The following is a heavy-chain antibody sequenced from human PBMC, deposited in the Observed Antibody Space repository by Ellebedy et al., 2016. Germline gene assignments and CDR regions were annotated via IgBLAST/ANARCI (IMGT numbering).Heavy chain of an antibody. D-gene: IGHD6-19*01. Sequence: GGSLRLSCAASGFTFSSYGMHWVRQAPGKGLEWVAVIWYDGSNKYYADSVKGRFTISRDNSKNTLYLQMNSLRAEDTAVYYCARENSGYSSGWFIFDYWGQGTLVTVSS. V-gene: IGHV3-33*01. CDR2: IWYDGSNK. CDR1: GFTFSSYG. CDR3: ARENSGYSSGWFIFDY. J-gene: IGHJ4*02.